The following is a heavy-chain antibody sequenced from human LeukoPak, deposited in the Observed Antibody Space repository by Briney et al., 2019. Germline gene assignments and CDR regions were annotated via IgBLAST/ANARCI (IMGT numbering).Heavy chain of an antibody. CDR1: GFSVSSYY. D-gene: IGHD1-26*01. J-gene: IGHJ4*02. V-gene: IGHV3-66*04. Sequence: GGSLRLSCAASGFSVSSYYMSWVRQAPGKGLEWVSIIYSGGSTYYADSVKGRFTISRDNSKNTLYLQMNSLRAEDTAVYYCARRGSAKAFDFWGQGTLVTVSS. CDR2: IYSGGST. CDR3: ARRGSAKAFDF.